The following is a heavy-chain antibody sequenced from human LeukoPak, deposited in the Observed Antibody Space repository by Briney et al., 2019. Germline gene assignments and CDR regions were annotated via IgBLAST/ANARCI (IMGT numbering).Heavy chain of an antibody. Sequence: ASVKVSCKVSGYTLTELSMHRVRQAPGKGLDWMGGFDPEDGETIYAQKFQGRVTMTEDTSTDTAYMELSSLRSEDTAVYYCATWGYDILTGINWFDPWGQGTLVTVSS. D-gene: IGHD3-9*01. CDR1: GYTLTELS. CDR2: FDPEDGET. V-gene: IGHV1-24*01. J-gene: IGHJ5*02. CDR3: ATWGYDILTGINWFDP.